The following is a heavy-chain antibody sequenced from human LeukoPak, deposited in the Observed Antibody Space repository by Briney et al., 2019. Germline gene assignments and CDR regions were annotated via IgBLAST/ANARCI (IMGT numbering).Heavy chain of an antibody. CDR2: IYYSGST. CDR3: VGDYVWGSYRSGSFDY. D-gene: IGHD3-16*02. J-gene: IGHJ4*02. Sequence: SETLSLTCTVSGGSISSYYWSWIRQSPGKGLEWIGYIYYSGSTNYNPSLKSRVTISVDTSKNQFSLKLSSVTAADTAVYYCVGDYVWGSYRSGSFDYWGQGTLVTVSS. V-gene: IGHV4-59*12. CDR1: GGSISSYY.